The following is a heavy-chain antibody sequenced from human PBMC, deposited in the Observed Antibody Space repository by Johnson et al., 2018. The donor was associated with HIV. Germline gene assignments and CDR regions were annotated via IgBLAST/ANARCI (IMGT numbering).Heavy chain of an antibody. CDR1: GFTFSDYY. CDR2: ISSGPLII. Sequence: QVQLMESGGGLVKPGGSLRLSCAASGFTFSDYYMSWVRQAPGKGLEWVSYISSGPLIINYADSVKGRFIISRDNTKNSLYLQMNSLRAEDTAVYYCARACRDGYTCDAFDIWGQGTTVTVSS. CDR3: ARACRDGYTCDAFDI. J-gene: IGHJ3*02. V-gene: IGHV3-11*04. D-gene: IGHD5-24*01.